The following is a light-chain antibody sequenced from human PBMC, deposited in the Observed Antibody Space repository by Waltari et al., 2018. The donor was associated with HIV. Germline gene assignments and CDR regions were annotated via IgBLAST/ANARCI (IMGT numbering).Light chain of an antibody. CDR2: GAS. V-gene: IGKV3-20*01. CDR1: QSVSSSY. J-gene: IGKJ4*01. Sequence: EIVLTQSPGTLSLSPGERATLSCRASQSVSSSYLAWYQQQPGQAPRLLIYGASSRATGIPDRCSGSGSGTDFSLSISRLEPEDFAVYYCQQYGSSPFTFGGGTKVEIK. CDR3: QQYGSSPFT.